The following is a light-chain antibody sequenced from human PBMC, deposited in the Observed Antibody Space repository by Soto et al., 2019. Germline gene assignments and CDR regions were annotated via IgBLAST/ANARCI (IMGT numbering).Light chain of an antibody. V-gene: IGKV1-39*01. CDR3: QQSYSRVT. CDR2: AAS. J-gene: IGKJ1*01. Sequence: DIQMTQSPSSLSASVGDSVTITCRASQSLSNYFSWYQQKPGKAPKLLIYAASSLQSGVPSRFSGSGSGTDFTLTISSLQPEDFATYYCQQSYSRVTLGQGTKVDIK. CDR1: QSLSNY.